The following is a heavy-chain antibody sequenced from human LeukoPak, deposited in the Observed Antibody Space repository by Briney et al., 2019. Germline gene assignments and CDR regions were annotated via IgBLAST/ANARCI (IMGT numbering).Heavy chain of an antibody. J-gene: IGHJ4*02. Sequence: ASVKVSRKASGYSFTSYYMNWVRQAPGQGLEWMGTINPSGGSTSYAQKFQGRVTMTRDTSTSTVYLELSSLRFEDTAVYYCARRQRISRRSRDFVTMVRGALDYWGQGTLVTVSS. D-gene: IGHD3-10*01. CDR2: INPSGGST. CDR1: GYSFTSYY. V-gene: IGHV1-46*01. CDR3: ARRQRISRRSRDFVTMVRGALDY.